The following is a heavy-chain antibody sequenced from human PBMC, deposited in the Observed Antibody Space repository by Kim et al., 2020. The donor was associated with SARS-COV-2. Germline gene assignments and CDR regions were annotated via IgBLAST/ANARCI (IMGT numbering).Heavy chain of an antibody. V-gene: IGHV1-3*01. D-gene: IGHD2-2*01. J-gene: IGHJ6*02. Sequence: ASVKVSCKASGYTFTSYAMHWVRQAPGQRLEWMGWINAGNGNTKYSQKFQGRVTITRDTSASTAYMELSSLRSEDTAVYYCASSCSSDIVVVPAAMCDYYYGMDVWGQGTTVTVSS. CDR3: ASSCSSDIVVVPAAMCDYYYGMDV. CDR2: INAGNGNT. CDR1: GYTFTSYA.